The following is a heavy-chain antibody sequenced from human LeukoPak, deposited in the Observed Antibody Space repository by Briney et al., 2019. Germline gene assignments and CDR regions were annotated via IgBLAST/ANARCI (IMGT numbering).Heavy chain of an antibody. CDR3: TSGFAPYTS. D-gene: IGHD2/OR15-2a*01. J-gene: IGHJ4*02. Sequence: SETLSLTCNVSDDSIRNYYWNWIRQPPGKGLEWIGEINHSGSTNYNPSLKSRVTISVDTSKNQFSLKLTSVTAADTAVYYCTSGFAPYTSWGQGTLVTVSS. V-gene: IGHV4-34*03. CDR2: INHSGST. CDR1: DDSIRNYY.